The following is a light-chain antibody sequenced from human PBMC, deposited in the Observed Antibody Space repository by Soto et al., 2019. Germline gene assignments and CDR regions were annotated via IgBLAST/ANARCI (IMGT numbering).Light chain of an antibody. CDR1: QSVLYSSNNKNY. V-gene: IGKV4-1*01. CDR2: WES. Sequence: DIVMTQSPDSLAVSLGERATINCKSSQSVLYSSNNKNYLAWYQQKPGQPPKMXIYWESTRESGVPDRFSGSGSGTDFTLTISSLQSEDLAVYYCQQYNNWPWTFGQGTKVDIK. J-gene: IGKJ1*01. CDR3: QQYNNWPWT.